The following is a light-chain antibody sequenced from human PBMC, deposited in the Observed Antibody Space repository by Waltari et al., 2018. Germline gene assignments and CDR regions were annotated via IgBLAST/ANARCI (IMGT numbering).Light chain of an antibody. Sequence: GDRVTITCRASENINSWLAWYQEKPGKAPKLLIQKASNLESGVPSRFSGSGSGTEFTLTISSLQTDDFATYYCQQYRINPWTFGQGTRVEI. CDR1: ENINSW. J-gene: IGKJ1*01. V-gene: IGKV1-5*03. CDR3: QQYRINPWT. CDR2: KAS.